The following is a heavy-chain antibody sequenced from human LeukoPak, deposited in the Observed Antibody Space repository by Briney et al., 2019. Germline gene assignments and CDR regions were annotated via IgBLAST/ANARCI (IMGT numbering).Heavy chain of an antibody. CDR3: ARSEWLFPEDV. CDR2: ISSSSSYI. D-gene: IGHD3-3*01. Sequence: GGSLRLSCAASGFTFSSYSMNWVRQAPGKGLEWVSSISSSSSYIYYADSVKGRFTIPRDNAKNSLYLQMNSLRAEDTAVYYCARSEWLFPEDVWGKGTTVTVSS. CDR1: GFTFSSYS. V-gene: IGHV3-21*01. J-gene: IGHJ6*04.